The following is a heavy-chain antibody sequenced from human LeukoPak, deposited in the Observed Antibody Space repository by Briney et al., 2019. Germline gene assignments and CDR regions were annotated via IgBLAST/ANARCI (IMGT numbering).Heavy chain of an antibody. Sequence: GGSLRLSCAASGFTFSSYAMSWVRQAPGKGLEWVSAISGSGGSTYYADSVKGRFTISRDNSKNTLYLQMYSLRAEDTAVYYCAKDGYCSGGSCRHYYYYGMDVWGQGTTVTVSS. D-gene: IGHD2-15*01. CDR3: AKDGYCSGGSCRHYYYYGMDV. CDR1: GFTFSSYA. V-gene: IGHV3-23*01. J-gene: IGHJ6*02. CDR2: ISGSGGST.